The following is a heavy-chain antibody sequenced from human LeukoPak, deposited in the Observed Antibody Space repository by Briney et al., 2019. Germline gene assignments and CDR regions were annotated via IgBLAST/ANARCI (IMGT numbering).Heavy chain of an antibody. J-gene: IGHJ5*01. Sequence: SVKVSCKASGGTFSSYAISWVRQAPGQGLEWMGRIIPILGIANYAQKFQGRVTITADKSTSTAYMELSSLRSDDTAVYYCARRWKDHYGSGSYFDSWGQGTLVTVSS. D-gene: IGHD3-10*01. CDR1: GGTFSSYA. CDR3: ARRWKDHYGSGSYFDS. CDR2: IIPILGIA. V-gene: IGHV1-69*04.